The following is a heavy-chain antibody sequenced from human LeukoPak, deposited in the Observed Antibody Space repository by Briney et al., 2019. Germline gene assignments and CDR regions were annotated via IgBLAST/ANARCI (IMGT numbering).Heavy chain of an antibody. Sequence: ASVKVSCKASGHTFTSYYMHWVRQAPGQGLEWMGIINPSGGSTSYAQKFQGRVTMTRDTSTSTVYMELSSLRSEDTAVYFCARDACSTTICQAGGNWFDPWGQGTLVIVS. CDR3: ARDACSTTICQAGGNWFDP. D-gene: IGHD2-2*01. CDR2: INPSGGST. J-gene: IGHJ5*02. V-gene: IGHV1-46*01. CDR1: GHTFTSYY.